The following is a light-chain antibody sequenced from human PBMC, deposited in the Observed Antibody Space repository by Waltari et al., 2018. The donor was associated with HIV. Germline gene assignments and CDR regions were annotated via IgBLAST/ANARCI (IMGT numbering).Light chain of an antibody. V-gene: IGKV1-39*01. Sequence: DIQMTQSPSSLSASVGDRVTITCRASQSISSYLNWYQQKTGKPPKLLIYAASSLQSGVPSRFSGSGSGTDFTLTISSLQPEDFATYYCQQSYSTPRTFGQGTKVEIK. CDR3: QQSYSTPRT. CDR1: QSISSY. J-gene: IGKJ1*01. CDR2: AAS.